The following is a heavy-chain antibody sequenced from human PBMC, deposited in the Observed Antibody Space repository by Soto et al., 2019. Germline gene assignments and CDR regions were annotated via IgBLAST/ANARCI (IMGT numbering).Heavy chain of an antibody. Sequence: SVTLSLTCTVSGDSIRSYYCSFIRHPPVKGLEWIVYIYYSGYTSYNPSLKSRVTISVDTSKNQFSLKLNSVTAADTAVYYCARCFHGNYPSRPEEQYYFDSWDQGTLVTVSS. V-gene: IGHV4-59*01. J-gene: IGHJ4*02. CDR2: IYYSGYT. CDR1: GDSIRSYY. CDR3: ARCFHGNYPSRPEEQYYFDS. D-gene: IGHD1-7*01.